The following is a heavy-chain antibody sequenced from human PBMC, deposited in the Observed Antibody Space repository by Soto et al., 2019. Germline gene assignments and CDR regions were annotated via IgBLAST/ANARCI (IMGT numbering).Heavy chain of an antibody. CDR3: ARGRGVTTPGPNLAY. Sequence: PGGSLRLSCAASGFTLSSYSMNWVRQPPGKGLEWVSYVSSSSSTIYYADSVKGRFTISRDNAMNSVYLQMNSLRAEDTALYYFARGRGVTTPGPNLAYWGQGTLVTGSS. D-gene: IGHD3-3*01. CDR2: VSSSSSTI. J-gene: IGHJ4*01. V-gene: IGHV3-48*01. CDR1: GFTLSSYS.